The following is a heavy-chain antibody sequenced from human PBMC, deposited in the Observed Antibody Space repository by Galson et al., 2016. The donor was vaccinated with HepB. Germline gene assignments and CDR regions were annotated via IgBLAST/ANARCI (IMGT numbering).Heavy chain of an antibody. J-gene: IGHJ4*02. D-gene: IGHD3-22*01. CDR1: GFTFSDYY. Sequence: SLRLSCAASGFTFSDYYMSWIRQAPGKGLEWVCYISHSGSSIVYADAVKGRFTVSRDNAKNSLYLQMNSLRDEDTAIYYCARGFHYYDNSGYYSHWGKGTQVTVS. V-gene: IGHV3-11*01. CDR2: ISHSGSSI. CDR3: ARGFHYYDNSGYYSH.